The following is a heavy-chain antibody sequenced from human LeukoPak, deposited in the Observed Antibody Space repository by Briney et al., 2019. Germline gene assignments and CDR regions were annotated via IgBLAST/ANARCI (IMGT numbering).Heavy chain of an antibody. CDR2: IKEDGSEK. D-gene: IGHD3-16*01. J-gene: IGHJ4*01. Sequence: PGGSLRLSCVASGFTFSNYWMSWVRQAPGKGLECVANIKEDGSEKYYVDSVKGRFTISRGNAKNSLYLQMNSLRAEDTAVYYCARQGDDYWGHGTLVTVSS. CDR3: ARQGDDY. V-gene: IGHV3-7*01. CDR1: GFTFSNYW.